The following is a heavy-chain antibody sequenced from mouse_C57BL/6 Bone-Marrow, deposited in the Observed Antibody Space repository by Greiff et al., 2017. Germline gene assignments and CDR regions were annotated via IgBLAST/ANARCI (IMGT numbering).Heavy chain of an antibody. D-gene: IGHD1-2*01. CDR2: IDPETGGT. CDR1: GYTFTDYE. Sequence: QVQLKESGAELVRPGASVTLSCKASGYTFTDYEMHWVKQTPVHGLEWIGAIDPETGGTAYNQKFKGKAILTADKSSSTAYMELRSLTSEYSAVYYCTRRLRHAMDYWGQGTSVTVSS. CDR3: TRRLRHAMDY. V-gene: IGHV1-15*01. J-gene: IGHJ4*01.